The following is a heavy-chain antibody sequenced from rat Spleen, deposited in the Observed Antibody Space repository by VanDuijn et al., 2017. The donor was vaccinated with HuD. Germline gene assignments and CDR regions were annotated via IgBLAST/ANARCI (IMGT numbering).Heavy chain of an antibody. CDR1: GFTFSDYY. CDR2: ISYDGSGT. V-gene: IGHV5-22*01. Sequence: EVQLVESGGGLVQPGRSLKLSCVASGFTFSDYYMAWVRQAPKKGLEWVASISYDGSGTCYGDSVKGRFTISRDNAKSTLYLQMNSLRSEDTATYYCARQDYSSYAYWGQGTLVTVSS. CDR3: ARQDYSSYAY. J-gene: IGHJ3*01. D-gene: IGHD1-2*01.